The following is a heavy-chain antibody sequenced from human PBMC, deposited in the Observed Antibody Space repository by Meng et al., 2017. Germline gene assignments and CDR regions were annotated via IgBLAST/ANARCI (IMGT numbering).Heavy chain of an antibody. Sequence: ASVKVSCKASGYTFTSYDINWVRQAPGQGLEWMGRINPNSGGTNYAQKFQGRVTMTRDTSISTAYMELSRLRSDDTAVYYCARGGLGNYYDSSGTDYWGQGTLVTVSS. V-gene: IGHV1-2*06. D-gene: IGHD3-22*01. CDR3: ARGGLGNYYDSSGTDY. J-gene: IGHJ4*02. CDR1: GYTFTSYD. CDR2: INPNSGGT.